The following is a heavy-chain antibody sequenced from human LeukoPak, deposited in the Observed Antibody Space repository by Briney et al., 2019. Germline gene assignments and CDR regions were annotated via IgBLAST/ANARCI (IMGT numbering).Heavy chain of an antibody. Sequence: GASVKVSCKASGYTFTSYAIAWVRQAPGQGLEWMRWISAYNGGTNYAQKFRGRVTMTTDTSTNTGYMELRSLRSDDTAVYFCARDQLRYYGSNNYYSDMDFWGQGTTVTVSS. CDR1: GYTFTSYA. CDR2: ISAYNGGT. J-gene: IGHJ6*02. CDR3: ARDQLRYYGSNNYYSDMDF. V-gene: IGHV1-18*01. D-gene: IGHD3-10*01.